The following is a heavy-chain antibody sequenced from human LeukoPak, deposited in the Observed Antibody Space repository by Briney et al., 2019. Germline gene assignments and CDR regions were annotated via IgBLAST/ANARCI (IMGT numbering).Heavy chain of an antibody. D-gene: IGHD1-26*01. J-gene: IGHJ4*02. CDR2: INPNSGGS. CDR1: GYTFTGYY. V-gene: IGHV1-2*02. CDR3: ARHGRREGELLGDDYFDY. Sequence: ASVKVSCKASGYTFTGYYMHWVRQAPGQGLEWMGWINPNSGGSNYAQKFQGRVTMTRDTSISTAYMELSSQRSEDMDVYYCARHGRREGELLGDDYFDYWGQGTLVTVSS.